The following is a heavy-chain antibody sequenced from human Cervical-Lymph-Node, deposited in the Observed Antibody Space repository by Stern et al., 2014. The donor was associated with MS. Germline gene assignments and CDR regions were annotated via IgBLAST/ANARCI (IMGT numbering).Heavy chain of an antibody. J-gene: IGHJ2*01. V-gene: IGHV2-5*02. CDR1: GFSLSTSGVG. CDR3: ARLDCSSTSCYRSGYFDL. D-gene: IGHD2-2*02. CDR2: ILLDDDK. Sequence: QITLKESGPTLVKPTQTLTLTCTFSGFSLSTSGVGVGWIRQPPGKALEWLALILLDDDKRYSPSLKSRLTITKDTSKNQVVLTMTNMDHVDTATYYCARLDCSSTSCYRSGYFDLWGRGTLVTVSS.